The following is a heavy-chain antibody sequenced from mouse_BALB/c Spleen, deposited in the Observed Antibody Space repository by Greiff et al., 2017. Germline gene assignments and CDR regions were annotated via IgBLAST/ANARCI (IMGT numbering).Heavy chain of an antibody. Sequence: VHVKQSGAELVKPGASVKLSCTASGFNIKDTYMHWVKQRPEQGLEWIGRIDPANGNTKYDPKFQGKATITADTSSNTAYLQLSSLTSEDTAVYYCARTLITTFAMDYWGQGTSVTVSS. CDR2: IDPANGNT. J-gene: IGHJ4*01. D-gene: IGHD2-4*01. V-gene: IGHV14-3*02. CDR1: GFNIKDTY. CDR3: ARTLITTFAMDY.